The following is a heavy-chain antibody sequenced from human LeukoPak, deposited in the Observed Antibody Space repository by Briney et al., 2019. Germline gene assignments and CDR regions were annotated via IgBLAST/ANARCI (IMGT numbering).Heavy chain of an antibody. CDR2: IFYSGST. CDR1: GGSISRYY. CDR3: ARVLSLPGIAVAGSFDY. J-gene: IGHJ4*02. Sequence: SETLSLTCTVSGGSISRYYWSWIRQPPGKGLEWIGYIFYSGSTNYNPSLKSRVTISVDTSKNQFSLKLSSVTAADTAVYYCARVLSLPGIAVAGSFDYWGQGTLVTVSS. V-gene: IGHV4-59*01. D-gene: IGHD6-19*01.